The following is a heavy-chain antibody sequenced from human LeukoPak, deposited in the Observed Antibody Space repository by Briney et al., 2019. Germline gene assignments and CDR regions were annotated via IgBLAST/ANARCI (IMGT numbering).Heavy chain of an antibody. Sequence: PSETLSLTCTVSGDSISSSSFYWVWIRQPPGEGLEWIASIYHSGNSYYNPSLKSRVTISIDTSRNHFSLKLSSVTAADTALYYCARILSDSSRDWFDPWGQGALVTVSS. V-gene: IGHV4-39*07. CDR1: GDSISSSSFY. J-gene: IGHJ5*02. D-gene: IGHD6-13*01. CDR2: IYHSGNS. CDR3: ARILSDSSRDWFDP.